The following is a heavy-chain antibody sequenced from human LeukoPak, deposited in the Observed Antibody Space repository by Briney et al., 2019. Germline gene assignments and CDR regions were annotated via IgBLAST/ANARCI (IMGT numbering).Heavy chain of an antibody. CDR2: ITRSNYI. J-gene: IGHJ6*03. V-gene: IGHV3-21*01. Sequence: PGGSLRLSCAASGFTFSSYSMNWVRQAPGKGLEWVSSITRSNYIYYADSVKGRFTISRDNAENSLYLQMNSLRAEDTAVYYCAREHYFYHMDGWGEGTTVTVSS. CDR1: GFTFSSYS. CDR3: AREHYFYHMDG.